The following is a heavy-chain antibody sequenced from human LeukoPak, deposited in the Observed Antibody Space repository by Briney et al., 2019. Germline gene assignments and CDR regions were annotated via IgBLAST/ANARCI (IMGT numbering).Heavy chain of an antibody. Sequence: SEKVSCKASGGTFSSYAISWVRQAPGQGLEGMGGIIPIFGTANYAQKFQGRVTITADESTSTAYMELSSLRSEDTAVYYCAGFDYYGSRGYFQHWGQGTLVTVSS. V-gene: IGHV1-69*01. CDR3: AGFDYYGSRGYFQH. D-gene: IGHD3-10*01. CDR1: GGTFSSYA. J-gene: IGHJ1*01. CDR2: IIPIFGTA.